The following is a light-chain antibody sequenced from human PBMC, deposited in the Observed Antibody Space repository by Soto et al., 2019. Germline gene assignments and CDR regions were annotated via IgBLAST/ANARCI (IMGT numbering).Light chain of an antibody. J-gene: IGKJ1*01. CDR3: QQSYNSPQT. CDR2: AAS. Sequence: DIQMTQSPPSLSASVGARVTITCRASQTIMTYLNWYQLKPGKPPRLLIYAASSLQSGVPSRFIGSGSGTDFTLTISSLQPEDFATYSCQQSYNSPQTFGQGTKVDIK. CDR1: QTIMTY. V-gene: IGKV1-39*01.